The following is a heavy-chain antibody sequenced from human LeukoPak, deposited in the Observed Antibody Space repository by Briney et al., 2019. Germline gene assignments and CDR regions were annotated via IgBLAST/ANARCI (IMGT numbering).Heavy chain of an antibody. V-gene: IGHV4-34*01. J-gene: IGHJ6*02. Sequence: SETLSLTCAVYGGSFSGYYWSWIRQPPGKGLEWIGEINHSGSTNYNPSLKSRVTISVDTSKNQFSLKLSSVTAADTAVYYCARDGVPAAPGHYYYGMDVWGQGTTVTVSS. CDR3: ARDGVPAAPGHYYYGMDV. CDR2: INHSGST. D-gene: IGHD2-2*01. CDR1: GGSFSGYY.